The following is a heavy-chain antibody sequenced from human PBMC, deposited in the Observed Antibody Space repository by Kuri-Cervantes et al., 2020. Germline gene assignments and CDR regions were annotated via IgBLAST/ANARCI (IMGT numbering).Heavy chain of an antibody. J-gene: IGHJ5*02. V-gene: IGHV1-69*06. CDR2: IIPIFGTA. D-gene: IGHD3-3*01. CDR1: GYTFTSYA. CDR3: ARGRGTYYDLSKHGFDP. Sequence: SVKVSCKASGYTFTSYAMNWVRQAPGQGLEWMGGIIPIFGTANYAQKFQGRVTITADKSTSTAYMELSSLRSEDTAVYYCARGRGTYYDLSKHGFDPWGQGTLVTVSS.